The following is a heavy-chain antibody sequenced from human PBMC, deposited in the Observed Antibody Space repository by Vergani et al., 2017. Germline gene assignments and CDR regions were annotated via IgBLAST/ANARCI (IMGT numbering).Heavy chain of an antibody. CDR1: GGTFSSYA. CDR2: IIPIFGTA. Sequence: VQLVQSGAEVKKPGSSVKVSCKASGGTFSSYAISWVRQAPGQGLEWMGGIIPIFGTANYAQKFQGRVTITADESTSTAYMELSSLRSEDTAVYYCARASTIFGVVTNRGSMDVWGKGTTVTVSS. D-gene: IGHD3-3*01. CDR3: ARASTIFGVVTNRGSMDV. J-gene: IGHJ6*04. V-gene: IGHV1-69*01.